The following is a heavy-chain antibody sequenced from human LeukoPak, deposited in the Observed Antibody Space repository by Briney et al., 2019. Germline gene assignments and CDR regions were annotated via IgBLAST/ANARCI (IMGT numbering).Heavy chain of an antibody. V-gene: IGHV3-33*01. CDR1: GFTFSSYG. D-gene: IGHD6-13*01. CDR3: ARLAAAGTLGY. Sequence: PGGSLRLSCAASGFTFSSYGMHWVRQAPGKGLEWVAVIWYDGSNKYYADSVKGRFTISRDNSKNTLYLQMNSLRAEDTAVYYCARLAAAGTLGYWGQGTLVTVSS. CDR2: IWYDGSNK. J-gene: IGHJ4*02.